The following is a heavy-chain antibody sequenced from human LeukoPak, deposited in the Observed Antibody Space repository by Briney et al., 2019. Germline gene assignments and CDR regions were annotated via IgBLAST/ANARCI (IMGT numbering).Heavy chain of an antibody. CDR3: AKDMYSDSSGYYSTSPLEFDY. J-gene: IGHJ4*02. V-gene: IGHV3-30*18. CDR2: ISYDGSNK. CDR1: GFTFSSYG. Sequence: GGSLRLSCAASGFTFSSYGMHWVRQAPGKGLEWVAVISYDGSNKYYADSVKGRFTISRDNSKNTLYLQMNSLRAEDTAVYYCAKDMYSDSSGYYSTSPLEFDYWGQGTLVTVSS. D-gene: IGHD3-22*01.